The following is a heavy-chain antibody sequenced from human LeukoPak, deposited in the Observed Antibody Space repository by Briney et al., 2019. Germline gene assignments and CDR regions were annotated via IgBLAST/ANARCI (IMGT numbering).Heavy chain of an antibody. D-gene: IGHD3-3*01. CDR3: ARSARLMKGVVEVTALDD. V-gene: IGHV3-48*03. J-gene: IGHJ4*02. CDR1: GFTFRSYE. Sequence: GSLRLSCEDSGFTFRSYEMNWVRQAPGKGLEWIAYLSSSGSAFSYADSVKGRFTIARDNAKNSGYLEMNSLRADDTAVYYCARSARLMKGVVEVTALDDWGQGTLVTVSS. CDR2: LSSSGSAF.